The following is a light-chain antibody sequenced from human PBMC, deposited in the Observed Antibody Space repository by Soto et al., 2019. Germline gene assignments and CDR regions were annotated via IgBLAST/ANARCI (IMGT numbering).Light chain of an antibody. CDR1: QSISTY. CDR2: TAS. Sequence: DIQMTQSPSSLSASVGDRVTLTCRASQSISTYLNWYQQKPGKAPDLLIYTASNLESGVPPRFSGSGSGTDFTLTISSLQPEDFATYFCQQSYSRPRTFGQGTKVDIK. CDR3: QQSYSRPRT. J-gene: IGKJ1*01. V-gene: IGKV1-39*01.